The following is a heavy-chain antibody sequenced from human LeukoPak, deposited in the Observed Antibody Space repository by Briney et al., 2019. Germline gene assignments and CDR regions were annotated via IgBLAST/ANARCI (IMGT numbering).Heavy chain of an antibody. CDR3: ARGYYYDSCAPDY. D-gene: IGHD3-22*01. CDR1: AFTFSDHY. CDR2: ISSTSGYT. Sequence: KPGGSLRLSCAASAFTFSDHYMSWIRQAPGKGLEWISYISSTSGYTNYADSVRGRFTISRDNAKNSLYLQLNSLRAEDTAVYYCARGYYYDSCAPDYWGQGTLVTVSS. J-gene: IGHJ4*02. V-gene: IGHV3-11*06.